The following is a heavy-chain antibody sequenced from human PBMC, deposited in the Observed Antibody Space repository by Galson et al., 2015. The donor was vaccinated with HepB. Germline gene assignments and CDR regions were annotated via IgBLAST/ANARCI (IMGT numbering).Heavy chain of an antibody. CDR3: ARGVVTNAPFDP. CDR1: GGSVSSGNYY. J-gene: IGHJ5*02. CDR2: IYYRGST. D-gene: IGHD4-23*01. Sequence: SETLSLTCTVSGGSVSSGNYYWSWIRRPPGKGLEWIGYIYYRGSTNYNPSLKSRVTISVDTSKNQFSLKLSSVTAADTAVYYCARGVVTNAPFDPWGQGTLVTVSS. V-gene: IGHV4-61*01.